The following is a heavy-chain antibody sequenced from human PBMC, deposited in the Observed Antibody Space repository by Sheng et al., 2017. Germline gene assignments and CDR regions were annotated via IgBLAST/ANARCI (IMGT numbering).Heavy chain of an antibody. J-gene: IGHJ4*02. V-gene: IGHV1-46*01. CDR1: GYTFTSYY. D-gene: IGHD6-6*01. CDR3: ARDKVQAPYSSSCPDY. Sequence: QVQLVQSGAEVKKPGASVKVSCKASGYTFTSYYMHWVRQAPGQGLEWMGIINPSGGSTSYAQKFQGRVTMTRDTSTSTVYMELSSLRSEDTAVYYCARDKVQAPYSSSCPDYWGQGTLVTVSS. CDR2: INPSGGST.